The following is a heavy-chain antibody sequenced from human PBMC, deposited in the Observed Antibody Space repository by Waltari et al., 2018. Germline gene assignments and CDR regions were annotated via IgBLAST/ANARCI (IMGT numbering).Heavy chain of an antibody. D-gene: IGHD1-26*01. CDR1: GGSFGTYA. CDR3: AKREIGYAIDI. CDR2: VIPIYGTP. J-gene: IGHJ3*02. V-gene: IGHV1-69*12. Sequence: QVQLVQSGAEGKQPGSSVKVSCKASGGSFGTYAITWVRQAPGQGLEWLGGVIPIYGTPNYEAKFQGRVTVSADASRTTAYLEVTSLRSEDTAVYYCAKREIGYAIDIWGNGTMVTVSS.